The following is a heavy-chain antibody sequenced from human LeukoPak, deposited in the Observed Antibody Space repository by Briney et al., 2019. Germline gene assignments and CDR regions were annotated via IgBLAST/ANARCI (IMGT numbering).Heavy chain of an antibody. CDR2: IYYSGST. D-gene: IGHD1-26*01. CDR3: ARGVVGRPYDY. V-gene: IGHV4-59*01. J-gene: IGHJ4*02. Sequence: SETLSLTRTVSGGSISSYYWSWIRQPPGKGLEWIGYIYYSGSTNYNPSLKSRVTISVDTSKNQFSLKLSSVTAADTAVYYCARGVVGRPYDYWGQGTLVTVSS. CDR1: GGSISSYY.